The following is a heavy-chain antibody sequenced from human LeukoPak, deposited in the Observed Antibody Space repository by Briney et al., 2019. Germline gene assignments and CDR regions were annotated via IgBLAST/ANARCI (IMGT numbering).Heavy chain of an antibody. J-gene: IGHJ4*02. V-gene: IGHV3-21*01. CDR3: ARGTPTTRDFDY. CDR1: GFTFSSYE. CDR2: TSSSSNYI. D-gene: IGHD4-11*01. Sequence: GGSLRLSCAASGFTFSSYEMNWVRQAPGQGLEWVSFTSSSSNYIYYTDSVKGRFTISRDNAKNSLFLQMNSLRAEDTAVYYCARGTPTTRDFDYWGQGTLVTVSS.